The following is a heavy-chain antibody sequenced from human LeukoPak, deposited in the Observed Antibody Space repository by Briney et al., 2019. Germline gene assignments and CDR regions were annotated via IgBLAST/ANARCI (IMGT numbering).Heavy chain of an antibody. CDR2: CDPEDGET. CDR3: ATGVQIWLSY. V-gene: IGHV1-24*01. J-gene: IGHJ4*02. Sequence: AASVKVSCKVSGYTLTELSMHWVRQAPGKGREWMGGCDPEDGETIYAQKFQGRVTMTEDTSTDTAYMELSSLRSEDTAVYYSATGVQIWLSYWGQGTLVTVSS. CDR1: GYTLTELS. D-gene: IGHD5-18*01.